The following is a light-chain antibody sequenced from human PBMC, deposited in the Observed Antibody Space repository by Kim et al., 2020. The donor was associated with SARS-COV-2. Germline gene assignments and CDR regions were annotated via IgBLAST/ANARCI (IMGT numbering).Light chain of an antibody. V-gene: IGLV4-69*02. CDR2: VNNDGSH. CDR1: SGHSNYA. J-gene: IGLJ2*01. CDR3: QTWGTDIWL. Sequence: QLVLTQSPSASASLGASVKLTCTLSSGHSNYAIAWHQQQPEKGPRYLMKVNNDGSHSKGDGIPDRFSGSSSGAERYLTISSLQSEDEADYYCQTWGTDIWLFGGETQLT.